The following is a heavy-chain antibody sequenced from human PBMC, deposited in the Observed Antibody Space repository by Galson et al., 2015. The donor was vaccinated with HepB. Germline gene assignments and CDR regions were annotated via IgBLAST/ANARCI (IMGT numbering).Heavy chain of an antibody. V-gene: IGHV3-23*01. J-gene: IGHJ4*02. CDR3: AKDGGYSGYDYLDY. Sequence: SLRLSCAASGFTFSTYAMSWVRQAPGKGLEWVSIISGSGGSTYYADSVKGRFTISRDNSKNTLYLQMNSLRAEDTAVYYCAKDGGYSGYDYLDYWGQGTLVTVSS. D-gene: IGHD5-12*01. CDR1: GFTFSTYA. CDR2: ISGSGGST.